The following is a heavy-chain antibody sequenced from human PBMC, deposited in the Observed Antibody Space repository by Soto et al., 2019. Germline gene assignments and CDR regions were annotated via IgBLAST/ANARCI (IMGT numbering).Heavy chain of an antibody. D-gene: IGHD3-22*01. CDR3: AREYYYDSSGYYGNFEY. J-gene: IGHJ4*02. V-gene: IGHV1-3*01. CDR2: INAGNGNT. CDR1: GDTFTSYA. Sequence: ASVKVSCKVSGDTFTSYAMHWVRQAPGQRLEWMGWINAGNGNTKYSQKFQGRVTITRDTSASTAYMELSSLRSEDTAVYYCAREYYYDSSGYYGNFEYWGQGTLVTVSS.